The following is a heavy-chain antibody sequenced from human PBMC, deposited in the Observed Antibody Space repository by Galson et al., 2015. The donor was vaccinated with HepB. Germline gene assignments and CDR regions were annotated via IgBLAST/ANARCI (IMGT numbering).Heavy chain of an antibody. CDR2: IIPILGIA. J-gene: IGHJ6*02. D-gene: IGHD3-16*01. Sequence: LVKVSCKASGGTFSSYAISWVRQAPGQGLEWMGRIIPILGIANYAQKFQGRVTITADKSTSTAYMELSSLRSEDTAVYYCARGGRGFYYYYGMDVWGQGTTVTVSS. V-gene: IGHV1-69*04. CDR3: ARGGRGFYYYYGMDV. CDR1: GGTFSSYA.